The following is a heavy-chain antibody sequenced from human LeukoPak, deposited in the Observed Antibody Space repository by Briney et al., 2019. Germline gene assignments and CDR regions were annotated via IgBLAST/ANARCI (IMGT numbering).Heavy chain of an antibody. CDR1: GFTVSGNY. CDR3: ARLRATTVTRDDSYYYMDV. J-gene: IGHJ6*03. V-gene: IGHV3-53*01. CDR2: VYSGVST. D-gene: IGHD4-17*01. Sequence: PGGSLRLSCAASGFTVSGNYISWLRQAPGKGLEWVSVVYSGVSTYYADSVKGRFTISRDSSKNTLYLQMDSLRAEDTAVYYCARLRATTVTRDDSYYYMDVWGKGTTVTVSS.